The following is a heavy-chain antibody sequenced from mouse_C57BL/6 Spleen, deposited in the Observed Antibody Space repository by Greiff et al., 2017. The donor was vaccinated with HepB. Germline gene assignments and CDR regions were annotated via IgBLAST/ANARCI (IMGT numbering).Heavy chain of an antibody. Sequence: EVKLEESGGGLVQPGGSLKLSCAASGFTFSDYYMYWVRQTPEKRLEWVAYISNGGGSTYYPDTVKGRFTISSDNAKNTLYLQMSRLKSEDTAMYYCARRYGSSSYWYFDVWGTGTTVTVSS. CDR1: GFTFSDYY. J-gene: IGHJ1*03. CDR3: ARRYGSSSYWYFDV. D-gene: IGHD1-1*01. V-gene: IGHV5-12*01. CDR2: ISNGGGST.